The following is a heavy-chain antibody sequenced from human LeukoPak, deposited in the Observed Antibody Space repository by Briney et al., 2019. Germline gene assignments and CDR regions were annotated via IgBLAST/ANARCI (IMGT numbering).Heavy chain of an antibody. J-gene: IGHJ3*02. Sequence: SETLSLTCAVSGASISSGNWWSWVRQPPGKGLEWIGEIYHSGSTNYNPSLKSRVTISVDTSKNQFSLKLSSVTAADTAVYYCARQYSSSWEDAFDIWGQGTMVTVSS. D-gene: IGHD6-13*01. V-gene: IGHV4-4*02. CDR1: GASISSGNW. CDR3: ARQYSSSWEDAFDI. CDR2: IYHSGST.